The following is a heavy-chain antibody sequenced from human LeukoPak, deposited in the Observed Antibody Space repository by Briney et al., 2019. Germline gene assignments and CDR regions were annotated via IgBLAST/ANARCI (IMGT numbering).Heavy chain of an antibody. Sequence: ASVKVSCKASGYTFTGYCMHWVRQAPGQGLEWMEWISAYNGNTNYAQKLQGRVTMTTDTSTSTAYMELRSLRSDDTAIYYCARRLSGYYSTFDYWGQGTLVTVSS. D-gene: IGHD3-22*01. J-gene: IGHJ4*02. CDR3: ARRLSGYYSTFDY. CDR2: ISAYNGNT. CDR1: GYTFTGYC. V-gene: IGHV1-18*04.